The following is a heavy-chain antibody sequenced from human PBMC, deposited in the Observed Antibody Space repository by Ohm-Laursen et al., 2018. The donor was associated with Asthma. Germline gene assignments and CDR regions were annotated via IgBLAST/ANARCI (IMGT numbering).Heavy chain of an antibody. J-gene: IGHJ4*02. CDR1: GFTFSSYG. CDR2: IWYDGSNK. D-gene: IGHD3-10*01. V-gene: IGHV3-33*01. Sequence: SLRLSCAASGFTFSSYGMHWVRQAPGKGLEWVAVIWYDGSNKYYADSVEGRFTISRDNSKNTLYLHMNSLRVEDTAVYYCAREDYYGSGSCDSWGQGTLVTVSS. CDR3: AREDYYGSGSCDS.